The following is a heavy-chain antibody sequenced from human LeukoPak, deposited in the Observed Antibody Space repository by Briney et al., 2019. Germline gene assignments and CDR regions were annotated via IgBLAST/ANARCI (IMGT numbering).Heavy chain of an antibody. V-gene: IGHV1-46*01. J-gene: IGHJ5*02. Sequence: AASVKVSCKASGYTFTSYYMHWVRQAPGQGLEWMGIINPSGGSTSYAQKFQGRVTMTRDMSTSTVYMELGSLRSEDTAVYYCARAGTIFGVVPDPFDPWGQGTLVTVSS. CDR1: GYTFTSYY. CDR2: INPSGGST. D-gene: IGHD3-3*01. CDR3: ARAGTIFGVVPDPFDP.